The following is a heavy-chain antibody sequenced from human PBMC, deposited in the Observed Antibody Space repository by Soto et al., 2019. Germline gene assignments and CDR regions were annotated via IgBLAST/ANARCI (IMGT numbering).Heavy chain of an antibody. Sequence: EVQLLESGGGLAQPGGSLRLSCAASGFTFSSYAMSWVRQAPGKGLEWVSEISGSGGSTYYADSVKGRFTISRDNSKNTLYLQMNSLRAEDTAVYYCAKGGKDYARFGLFDFWGQGALVTVSS. J-gene: IGHJ4*02. D-gene: IGHD4-17*01. CDR1: GFTFSSYA. V-gene: IGHV3-23*01. CDR2: ISGSGGST. CDR3: AKGGKDYARFGLFDF.